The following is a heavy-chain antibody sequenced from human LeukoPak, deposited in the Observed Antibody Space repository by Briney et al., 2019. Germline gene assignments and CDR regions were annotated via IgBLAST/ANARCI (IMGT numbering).Heavy chain of an antibody. D-gene: IGHD6-19*01. V-gene: IGHV3-23*01. J-gene: IGHJ4*02. CDR1: GFTFSSYA. CDR2: ISGSGGST. CDR3: SKMPVSYSSGWSNFDY. Sequence: GGSLRLSCAASGFTFSSYAMSWVRQAPGKGLEWVSGISGSGGSTYYADSVKGRFTISRDNSKNTLYLQMSSLRAEDTAVYYCSKMPVSYSSGWSNFDYWGQGTLVTVSS.